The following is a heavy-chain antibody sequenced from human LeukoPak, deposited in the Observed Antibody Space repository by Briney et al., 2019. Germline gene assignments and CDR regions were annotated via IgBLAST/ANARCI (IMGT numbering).Heavy chain of an antibody. Sequence: GGSLRPSCAASGFTFGDYAMHWVRHAPGKGLEWVSGISWNSGSIGYADSVKGRFTISRDNAKNSLYLQMNSLRAEDMALYYCAKDIDSGFSGTPCYFDYWGQGTLVTVSS. J-gene: IGHJ4*02. V-gene: IGHV3-9*03. CDR1: GFTFGDYA. CDR3: AKDIDSGFSGTPCYFDY. CDR2: ISWNSGSI. D-gene: IGHD2/OR15-2a*01.